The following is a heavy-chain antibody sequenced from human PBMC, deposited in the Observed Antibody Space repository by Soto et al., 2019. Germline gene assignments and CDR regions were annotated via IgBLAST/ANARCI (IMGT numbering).Heavy chain of an antibody. J-gene: IGHJ6*03. CDR1: GGSISSYY. Sequence: SETLSLTCTVSGGSISSYYWSWIRQPPGKGLEWIGYIYYSGRTNYNPALKSRVTVSVDMSKNQFSLMLSSVTATDTAVYYCARDPASYGDSRGTYYHYMDVWGKGTTVTVFS. V-gene: IGHV4-59*01. CDR3: ARDPASYGDSRGTYYHYMDV. CDR2: IYYSGRT. D-gene: IGHD4-17*01.